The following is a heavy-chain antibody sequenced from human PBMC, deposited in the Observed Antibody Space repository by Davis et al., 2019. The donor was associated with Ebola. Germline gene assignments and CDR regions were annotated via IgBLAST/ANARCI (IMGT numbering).Heavy chain of an antibody. D-gene: IGHD3-22*01. V-gene: IGHV4-30-4*01. Sequence: SETLSLTCTVSGGSISSGDYYWSWIRQPPGKGLEWIGYIYYSGSTYYNPSLKSRVTISVDTSKNQFSLKLSSVTAADTAVYYWARIRSYYYDSSGYYSNRANFDYWGQGTLVTVSS. CDR2: IYYSGST. CDR3: ARIRSYYYDSSGYYSNRANFDY. CDR1: GGSISSGDYY. J-gene: IGHJ4*02.